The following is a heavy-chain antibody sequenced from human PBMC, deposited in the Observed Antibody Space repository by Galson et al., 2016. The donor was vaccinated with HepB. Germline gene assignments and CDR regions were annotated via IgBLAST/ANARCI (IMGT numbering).Heavy chain of an antibody. D-gene: IGHD2-21*01. CDR3: AKGGVMTTPIDY. CDR2: ISAAGGTT. Sequence: SLRLSCAASGFTFSHYFMTWVRQPPGQGLEWVSSISAAGGTTYFADSVKGRFTISRDNSKNELYLQMTGLRAEDTALYYCAKGGVMTTPIDYWGQGTLVTVSA. J-gene: IGHJ4*02. V-gene: IGHV3-23*01. CDR1: GFTFSHYF.